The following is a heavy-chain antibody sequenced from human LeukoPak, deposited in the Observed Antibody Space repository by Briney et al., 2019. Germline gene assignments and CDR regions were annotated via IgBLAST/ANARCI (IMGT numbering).Heavy chain of an antibody. CDR2: FDPEDGET. CDR3: ATRRYRFGELLSDY. CDR1: GYTLTELS. V-gene: IGHV1-24*01. J-gene: IGHJ4*02. Sequence: GASVKVSCTVSGYTLTELSMHWVRQAPGKGLEWMGGFDPEDGETIYAQKFQGRVTMTEDTSTDTAYMELSSLRSEDTAVYYCATRRYRFGELLSDYWGQGTLVTASS. D-gene: IGHD3-10*01.